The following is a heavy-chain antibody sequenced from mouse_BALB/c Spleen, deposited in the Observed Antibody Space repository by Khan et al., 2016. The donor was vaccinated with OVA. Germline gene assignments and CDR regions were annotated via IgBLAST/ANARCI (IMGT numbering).Heavy chain of an antibody. Sequence: EVQLVESGPSLVKPSQTLSLTCSVTGDSITSGYWNWIRKFPGNKVEYMGYISYSGNTYYNPSLKSRISITRDTSKNQHYLQLNSVTTDDTATYYCAGTSYYGNYYFDYWGLGTTLTVSS. CDR3: AGTSYYGNYYFDY. CDR2: ISYSGNT. V-gene: IGHV3-8*02. D-gene: IGHD2-10*01. J-gene: IGHJ2*01. CDR1: GDSITSGY.